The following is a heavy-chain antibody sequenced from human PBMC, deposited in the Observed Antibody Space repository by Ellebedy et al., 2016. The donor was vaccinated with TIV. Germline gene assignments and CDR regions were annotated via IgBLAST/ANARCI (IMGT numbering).Heavy chain of an antibody. CDR3: ARENYVDNSYYFDY. J-gene: IGHJ4*02. CDR2: ITGNGAAT. CDR1: GFTFDDYG. V-gene: IGHV3-20*04. Sequence: PGGSLRLSCVVSGFTFDDYGMSWVRQRPGKGLESVSGITGNGAATGYADSVKGRFTISRDNARNSLYLQLNSLRPEDTALYFCARENYVDNSYYFDYWGPGTLVTVAS. D-gene: IGHD4-17*01.